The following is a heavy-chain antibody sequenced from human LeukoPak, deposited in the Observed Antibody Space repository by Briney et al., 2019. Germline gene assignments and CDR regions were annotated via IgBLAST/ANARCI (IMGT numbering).Heavy chain of an antibody. V-gene: IGHV1-69*13. J-gene: IGHJ4*02. CDR1: GGTFSTSS. D-gene: IGHD3-22*01. CDR2: IIPIFDTA. Sequence: ASVKVSCKASGGTFSTSSISWVRQAPAQGLEWMGGIIPIFDTANYAQKFQGTVTITADESTSTAYMELSSLKSEDTAVYFCATDSHDSRGYFSIDYWGQGTLVTVSS. CDR3: ATDSHDSRGYFSIDY.